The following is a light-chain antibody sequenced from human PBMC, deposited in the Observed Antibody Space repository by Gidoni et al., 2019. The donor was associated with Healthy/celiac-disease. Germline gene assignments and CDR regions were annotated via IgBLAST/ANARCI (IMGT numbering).Light chain of an antibody. CDR3: QQYNSYSRT. CDR1: QSISSW. V-gene: IGKV1-5*03. Sequence: DIQMTQTPSTLTASVGDRVTSTCRASQSISSWLAWYQQKPGKAPKLLIYKASSLERGVPSRFSGRGSGTEFTLPISILQPDDFAPYYCQQYNSYSRTFGQXTKVDIK. CDR2: KAS. J-gene: IGKJ1*01.